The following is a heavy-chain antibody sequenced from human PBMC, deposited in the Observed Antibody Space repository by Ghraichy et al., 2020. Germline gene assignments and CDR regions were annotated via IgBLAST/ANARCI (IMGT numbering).Heavy chain of an antibody. J-gene: IGHJ6*02. CDR2: ITGSSRTK. CDR3: ARGSTVVRFYDYDGMDV. Sequence: GGSLRLSCVGSGFTFNAYSMNWVRQSPGKGLEWVSYITGSSRTKSYADSVKGRFTISRDNARNSLFLQMNSLRDEDTAVYYCARGSTVVRFYDYDGMDVWGQGTTGTVSS. D-gene: IGHD4-23*01. V-gene: IGHV3-48*02. CDR1: GFTFNAYS.